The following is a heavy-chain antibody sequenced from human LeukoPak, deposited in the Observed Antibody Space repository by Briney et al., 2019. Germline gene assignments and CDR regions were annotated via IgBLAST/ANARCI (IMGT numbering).Heavy chain of an antibody. V-gene: IGHV3-30-3*01. Sequence: GGSLRLSCAASGFTFSSYAMHWVRQAPGKGLEWVAIISYDGNNKYYADSVKGRFTISRDNPKNTLYLQMDSLRVEDTAVYYCARGGRDGYNSIDYWGQGTLVTVSS. CDR3: ARGGRDGYNSIDY. CDR2: ISYDGNNK. D-gene: IGHD5-24*01. J-gene: IGHJ4*02. CDR1: GFTFSSYA.